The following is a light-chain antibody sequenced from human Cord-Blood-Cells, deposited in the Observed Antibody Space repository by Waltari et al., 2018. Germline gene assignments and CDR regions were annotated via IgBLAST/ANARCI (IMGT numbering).Light chain of an antibody. CDR2: DPS. Sequence: IVLTQSPATLPFSPGERATLSCRARQYVSSDLAWYQQKPGQAPRLLIYDPSNRATGIPARFSGSGSGTDFTLTISSLEPEDFAVYYCQQRSNWPPWTFGQGTKVEIK. CDR3: QQRSNWPPWT. V-gene: IGKV3-11*01. J-gene: IGKJ1*01. CDR1: QYVSSD.